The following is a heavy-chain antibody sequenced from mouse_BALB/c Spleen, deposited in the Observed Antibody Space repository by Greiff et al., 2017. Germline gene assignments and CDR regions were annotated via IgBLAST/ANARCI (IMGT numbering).Heavy chain of an antibody. CDR1: GFTFSNYW. CDR3: TRLYYGSSSYWYFDV. V-gene: IGHV6-6*02. CDR2: IRLKSNNYAT. Sequence: DVKLVESGGGLVQPGGSMKLSCVASGFTFSNYWMNWVRQSPEKGLEWVAEIRLKSNNYATHYAESVKGRFTISRDDSKSSVYLQMNNLRAEDTGIYYCTRLYYGSSSYWYFDVWGAGTTVTVSS. D-gene: IGHD1-1*01. J-gene: IGHJ1*01.